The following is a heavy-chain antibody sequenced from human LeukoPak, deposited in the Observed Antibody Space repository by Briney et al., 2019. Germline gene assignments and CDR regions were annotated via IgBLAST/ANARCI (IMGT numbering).Heavy chain of an antibody. Sequence: ASVKVSCKASGYTFTSYDINWVRQATGQGLEWMGWMNPNSGNTGYAQKFQGRVTMTRNTSISTAYMELSSLRSEDTAVYYCARSMVRGVPLDPWGQGTRVTVSS. CDR1: GYTFTSYD. CDR2: MNPNSGNT. V-gene: IGHV1-8*01. J-gene: IGHJ5*02. D-gene: IGHD3-10*01. CDR3: ARSMVRGVPLDP.